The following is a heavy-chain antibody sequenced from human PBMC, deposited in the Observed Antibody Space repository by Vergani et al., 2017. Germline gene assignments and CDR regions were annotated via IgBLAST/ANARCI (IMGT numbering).Heavy chain of an antibody. CDR2: IYYSGST. V-gene: IGHV4-31*03. J-gene: IGHJ6*02. CDR3: ARDGSIWRDYYGSGSYYYYGMDV. D-gene: IGHD3-10*01. Sequence: QVQLQESGPGLVKPSQTLSLTCTVSGGSISSGGYYWSWIRQHPGKGLEWIGYIYYSGSTYYNPSLKSRVTISVDTSKNQFSLKLSSVTAADTAVYYCARDGSIWRDYYGSGSYYYYGMDVWGQGTTVTVSS. CDR1: GGSISSGGYY.